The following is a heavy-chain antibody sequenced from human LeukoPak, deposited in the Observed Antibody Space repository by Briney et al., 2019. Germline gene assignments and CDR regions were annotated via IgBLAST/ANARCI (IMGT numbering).Heavy chain of an antibody. V-gene: IGHV4-38-2*02. CDR2: VYHSEST. J-gene: IGHJ6*02. CDR3: ARPMVRGVRGMDV. D-gene: IGHD3-10*01. CDR1: GYSIGSGYY. Sequence: SETLSLTCTVSGYSIGSGYYWGWIRQPPGKGLEWIGSVYHSESTYYNPSLKSRVTISVDTSKNQFSLKLSSVTAADTAVYYCARPMVRGVRGMDVWGQGTTVTVSS.